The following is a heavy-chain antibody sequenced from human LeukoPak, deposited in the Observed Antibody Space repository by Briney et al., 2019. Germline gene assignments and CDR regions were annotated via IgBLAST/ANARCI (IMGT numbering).Heavy chain of an antibody. Sequence: GGSLRLSCAASGLAVSSYYMSWVRQAPGKGVEWVSAIFRDGSTSHADSVKGRFTISRDNSRNTVYLQMNSLRAEDTAVYYCATETWKDWGQGTLVTVSS. V-gene: IGHV3-53*01. D-gene: IGHD1-1*01. CDR2: IFRDGST. J-gene: IGHJ4*02. CDR1: GLAVSSYY. CDR3: ATETWKD.